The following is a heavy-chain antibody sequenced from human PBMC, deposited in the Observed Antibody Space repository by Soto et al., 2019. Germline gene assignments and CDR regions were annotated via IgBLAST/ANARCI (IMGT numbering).Heavy chain of an antibody. V-gene: IGHV4-59*01. D-gene: IGHD7-27*01. CDR2: IYYSGST. CDR3: ARDRTGDQDYYYYGMDV. CDR1: GGSISSYY. Sequence: ASETLSLTCTVSGGSISSYYWSWIRQPPGKGLEWIGYIYYSGSTNYNPSLKSRVTISVDTSKNQFSLKLSSVTAADTAVYYCARDRTGDQDYYYYGMDVWGQGTTVTVSS. J-gene: IGHJ6*02.